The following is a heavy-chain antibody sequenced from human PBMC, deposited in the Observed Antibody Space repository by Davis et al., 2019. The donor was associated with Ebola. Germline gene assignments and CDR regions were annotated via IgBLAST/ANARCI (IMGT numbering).Heavy chain of an antibody. V-gene: IGHV5-51*01. CDR1: GYSFTSYW. Sequence: GESLKISCKGSGYSFTSYWIGWVRQMPGKGLECMGIIYPGDSETRYSPSFQGQVTISADKSITTAYLQWSSLKASDTAMYYCARQGGGSGRLTSFDYWGRGTLVTVSS. D-gene: IGHD1-26*01. CDR3: ARQGGGSGRLTSFDY. CDR2: IYPGDSET. J-gene: IGHJ4*02.